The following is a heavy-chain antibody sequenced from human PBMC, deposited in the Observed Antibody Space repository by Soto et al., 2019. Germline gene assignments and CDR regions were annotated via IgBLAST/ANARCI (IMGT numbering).Heavy chain of an antibody. V-gene: IGHV3-23*01. CDR2: VSVSGGST. CDR3: AKPPDYNWNDY. Sequence: EVQLLESGGGLVQPGGSLTLSCAASGLTFSSYAMSWFRQAPGKGLEWISAVSVSGGSTYYADSVKGRFTISRDNSKDTLYLQMNNLRAEDTAVYYCAKPPDYNWNDYWGQGTLVTVSS. J-gene: IGHJ4*02. CDR1: GLTFSSYA. D-gene: IGHD1-20*01.